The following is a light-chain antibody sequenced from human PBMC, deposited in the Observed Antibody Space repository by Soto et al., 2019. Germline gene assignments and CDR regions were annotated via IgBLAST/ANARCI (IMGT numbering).Light chain of an antibody. J-gene: IGKJ2*01. CDR3: QQYNNWPPVYT. CDR2: DSS. V-gene: IGKV3D-15*01. Sequence: EIVMTQSPATLSVSPGERATLSCRASQNVNNKLAWYQQKPGQAPRLIIHDSSSRATGIPARFSGSGSGTEFTLTISSLQSEDFAVYYCQQYNNWPPVYTFGLGTKLEIK. CDR1: QNVNNK.